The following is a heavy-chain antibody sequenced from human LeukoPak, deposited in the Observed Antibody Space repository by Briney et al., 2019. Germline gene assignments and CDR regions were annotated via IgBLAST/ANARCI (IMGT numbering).Heavy chain of an antibody. Sequence: ASVKVSCKASGYTFRNYGISWVRQAPGQGLEWMGWISAYNGNTNYAQKLQGRVTMTTDTSTSTAYMELRSLRSDDTAVYYCARVSDDFWSGYSVYWGQGTLVTVSS. CDR2: ISAYNGNT. V-gene: IGHV1-18*01. CDR3: ARVSDDFWSGYSVY. D-gene: IGHD3-3*01. CDR1: GYTFRNYG. J-gene: IGHJ4*02.